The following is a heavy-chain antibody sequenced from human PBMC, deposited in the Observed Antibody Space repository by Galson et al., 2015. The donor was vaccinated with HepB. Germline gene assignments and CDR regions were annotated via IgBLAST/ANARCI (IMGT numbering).Heavy chain of an antibody. D-gene: IGHD4-23*01. J-gene: IGHJ6*02. CDR3: ARDTRGKSGAFRYYYYGMDV. Sequence: SLRLSCAASGFTFSTYAMHWVRQAPGKGLEWVAVISYDRSNKYYADSVKGRFTLSRDNSKNTLSLQMNSLRAEDTAVYYCARDTRGKSGAFRYYYYGMDVWGQGTTVTVSS. CDR2: ISYDRSNK. V-gene: IGHV3-30*04. CDR1: GFTFSTYA.